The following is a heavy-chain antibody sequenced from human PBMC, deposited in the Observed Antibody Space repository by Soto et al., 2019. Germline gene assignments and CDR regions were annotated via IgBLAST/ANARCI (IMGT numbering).Heavy chain of an antibody. Sequence: EVQLVESGGGLIQPGGSLRLSCAVSGFTVSNNYMSWVRQAPGKGLEGVSVIYSGGYTAYGDSVKGRFTISRDNSKNKIYLQKRSRGADEPAVYYGGTRAGGGGYWGQGTLVTVSS. V-gene: IGHV3-53*01. CDR1: GFTVSNNY. CDR3: GTRAGGGGY. D-gene: IGHD3-10*01. CDR2: IYSGGYT. J-gene: IGHJ4*02.